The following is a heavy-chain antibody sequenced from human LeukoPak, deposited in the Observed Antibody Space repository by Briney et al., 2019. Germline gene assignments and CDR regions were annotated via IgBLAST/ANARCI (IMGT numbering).Heavy chain of an antibody. Sequence: PSETLSLTCTVSGGSIRPYYWNWIRQPPGKGLEWIADIYYSGTTKYKPSLESRVTISVDTSKNQFSLKLRSVTAADTAVYYCARGGTGDPGVDYWGQGTLVTVSS. CDR1: GGSIRPYY. V-gene: IGHV4-59*01. CDR3: ARGGTGDPGVDY. CDR2: IYYSGTT. J-gene: IGHJ4*02. D-gene: IGHD7-27*01.